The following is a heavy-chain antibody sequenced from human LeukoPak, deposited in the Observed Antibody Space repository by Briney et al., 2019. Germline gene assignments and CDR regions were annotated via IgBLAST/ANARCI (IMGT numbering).Heavy chain of an antibody. J-gene: IGHJ4*02. Sequence: SETLSLTYAVYGGSFSGYYWSWIRQPPGKGLEWIGEINHSGSTNYNPSLKSRVTISVDTSKNQFSLKLSSVTAADTAVYYCARSYTAMKVLDYWGQGTLVTVSS. CDR3: ARSYTAMKVLDY. D-gene: IGHD5-18*01. CDR2: INHSGST. CDR1: GGSFSGYY. V-gene: IGHV4-34*01.